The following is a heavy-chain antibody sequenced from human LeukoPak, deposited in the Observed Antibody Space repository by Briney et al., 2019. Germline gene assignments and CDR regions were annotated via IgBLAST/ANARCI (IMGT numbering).Heavy chain of an antibody. D-gene: IGHD6-13*01. V-gene: IGHV3-21*01. J-gene: IGHJ4*02. CDR2: ISSSSSYI. CDR3: ARDLPGIAAAGLFDY. Sequence: GGSLRLSCAASGFTFSSYSMKWVRQAPGKGLEWVSSISSSSSYIYYADSVKGRFTISRDNAKNSLYLQMNSLRAEDTAVYYCARDLPGIAAAGLFDYWGQGTLVTVSS. CDR1: GFTFSSYS.